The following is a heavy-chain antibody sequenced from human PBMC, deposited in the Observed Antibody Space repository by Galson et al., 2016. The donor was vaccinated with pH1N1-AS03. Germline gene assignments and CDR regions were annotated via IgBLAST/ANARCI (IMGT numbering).Heavy chain of an antibody. J-gene: IGHJ3*01. Sequence: SVKVSCKASGYAFTDYYMHLLRQAPGQGLEWMAWINTDSGGTDYAQKFQGRVTVTRDASTSTTYMELSSLRSDDTAVYYCVRGSPHSSSTNYAFEFWGRGTMVTVSS. CDR1: GYAFTDYY. V-gene: IGHV1-2*02. CDR3: VRGSPHSSSTNYAFEF. CDR2: INTDSGGT. D-gene: IGHD6-13*01.